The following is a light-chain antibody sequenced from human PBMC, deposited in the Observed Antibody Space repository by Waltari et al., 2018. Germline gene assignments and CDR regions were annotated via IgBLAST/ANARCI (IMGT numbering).Light chain of an antibody. Sequence: NFMLTQPHSVSESPGKTITISCTRSSGSIASNYVQWYQQRPGSSPTTVIYEDNQRPSGVPDRFSGSIASSSNSASLTISSLQSDDEADYYCQTWGTGIYWIFGGGTKLTVL. CDR2: EDN. V-gene: IGLV6-57*01. CDR3: QTWGTGIYWI. J-gene: IGLJ3*02. CDR1: SGSIASNY.